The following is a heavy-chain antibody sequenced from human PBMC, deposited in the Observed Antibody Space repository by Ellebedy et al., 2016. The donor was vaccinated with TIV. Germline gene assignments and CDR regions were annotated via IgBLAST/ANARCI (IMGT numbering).Heavy chain of an antibody. Sequence: MPGGSLRLSCTVSGGSISRDYWSWIRQPTGKGLEWIGRSHSSGTTNYNPSLKSRVTMSVDTSKNQFSLKLSSVTAADTAVYYCGGSRDGYIDYWGQGTPVTVSS. CDR2: SHSSGTT. D-gene: IGHD5-24*01. CDR3: GGSRDGYIDY. V-gene: IGHV4-4*07. J-gene: IGHJ4*02. CDR1: GGSISRDY.